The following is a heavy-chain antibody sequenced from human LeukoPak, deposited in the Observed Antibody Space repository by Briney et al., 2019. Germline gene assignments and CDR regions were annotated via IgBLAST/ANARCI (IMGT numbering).Heavy chain of an antibody. V-gene: IGHV4-4*07. J-gene: IGHJ5*02. CDR2: IYTSGST. Sequence: PSETLSLTCTVSGGSISSYYWSWIRQPAGKGLEWIGRIYTSGSTNYNPSLKSRVTMSVDTSKNQFSLKLSSVTAADTAVYCCARDSRYCSSTSCRDWFDPWGQGTLVTVSS. CDR1: GGSISSYY. D-gene: IGHD2-2*01. CDR3: ARDSRYCSSTSCRDWFDP.